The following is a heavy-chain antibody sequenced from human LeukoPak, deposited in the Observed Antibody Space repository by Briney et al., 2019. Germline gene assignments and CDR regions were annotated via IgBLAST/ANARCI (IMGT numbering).Heavy chain of an antibody. CDR3: ARDLADCSGGSCYSGGGGNWFDP. CDR1: GFTFSSYG. J-gene: IGHJ5*02. V-gene: IGHV3-33*01. Sequence: GGSLRLSCAASGFTFSSYGMHWVRQAPGKGLEWVAVIWYDGSNKYYADSVKGRFTISRDNSKNTLYPQMNSLRAEDTAVYYCARDLADCSGGSCYSGGGGNWFDPWGQGTLVTVSS. D-gene: IGHD2-15*01. CDR2: IWYDGSNK.